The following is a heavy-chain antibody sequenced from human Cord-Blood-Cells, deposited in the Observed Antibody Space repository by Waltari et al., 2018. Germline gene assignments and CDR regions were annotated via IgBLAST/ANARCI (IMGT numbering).Heavy chain of an antibody. CDR1: GGSFSVSS. CDR3: ARAMTRVAFDI. Sequence: QLQLQQWGPGLLKPSETLSLTCPVYGGSFSVSSWTCIRQPPGKGLEWIGEITHSGSTNYNPSLKSRVTISVDTSKNQFSLKLSSVTAADTTVYYCARAMTRVAFDIWGQGTMVTVSS. CDR2: ITHSGST. D-gene: IGHD4-17*01. V-gene: IGHV4-34*01. J-gene: IGHJ3*02.